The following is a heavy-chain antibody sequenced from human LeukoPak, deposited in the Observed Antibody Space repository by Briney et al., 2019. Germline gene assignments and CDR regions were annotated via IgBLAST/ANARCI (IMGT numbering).Heavy chain of an antibody. CDR3: AKEQHIRHCSGCVCMEGYYFDY. Sequence: GGALRLSCTGSGFNFNMFAMNWLHQAPAQGLEWVSGLSRGGATTNYADSVNGRFTISSDKSKNMVFLQMNSLRPEDTAVYYCAKEQHIRHCSGCVCMEGYYFDYWGQGTLVTVSS. CDR2: LSRGGATT. D-gene: IGHD2-8*02. V-gene: IGHV3-23*01. J-gene: IGHJ4*02. CDR1: GFNFNMFA.